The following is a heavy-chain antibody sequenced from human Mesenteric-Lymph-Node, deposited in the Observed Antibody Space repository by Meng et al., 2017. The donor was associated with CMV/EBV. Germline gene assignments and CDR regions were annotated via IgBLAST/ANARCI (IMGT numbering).Heavy chain of an antibody. CDR1: GFNVRTYA. CDR2: ISSDAKNE. CDR3: ARGDSFGSWYMDL. Sequence: AASGFNVRTYAFHWVRQAPGKGPEWVEVISSDAKNEYFADSVKGRVSISRDNSKNMLYLQMSSLRVEDTAVYHCARGDSFGSWYMDLWGRGTLVTVSS. V-gene: IGHV3-30*04. J-gene: IGHJ2*01. D-gene: IGHD2-21*02.